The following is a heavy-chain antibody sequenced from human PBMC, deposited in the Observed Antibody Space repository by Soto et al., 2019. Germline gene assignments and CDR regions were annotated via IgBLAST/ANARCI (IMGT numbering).Heavy chain of an antibody. CDR2: IYPGDSDT. D-gene: IGHD5-12*01. Sequence: GESLKISCTCSGYSFSTYWIAWVRQMPGKGLEWMGIIYPGDSDTRYSPSFQGQVTISADKSSSTAYLQLSSLKASDTAVYYRARGRWLQSDYYYGMDVWGQGTMVTVS. V-gene: IGHV5-51*01. J-gene: IGHJ6*02. CDR3: ARGRWLQSDYYYGMDV. CDR1: GYSFSTYW.